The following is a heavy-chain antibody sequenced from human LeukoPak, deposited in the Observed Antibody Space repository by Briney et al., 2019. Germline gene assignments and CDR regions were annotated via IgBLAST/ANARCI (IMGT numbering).Heavy chain of an antibody. CDR3: AKYRHGAYGSFFDY. V-gene: IGHV3-30*02. CDR1: GFTFSDYG. D-gene: IGHD4-17*01. J-gene: IGHJ4*02. CDR2: IRYDGGDE. Sequence: GGSLRLSCAASGFTFSDYGMHWVRQAPGKGLEWVAFIRYDGGDEKYADSVKGRFTVSRDNSKNTLYLQMNSLRVEDRAVYYCAKYRHGAYGSFFDYWDQGTLVTVSS.